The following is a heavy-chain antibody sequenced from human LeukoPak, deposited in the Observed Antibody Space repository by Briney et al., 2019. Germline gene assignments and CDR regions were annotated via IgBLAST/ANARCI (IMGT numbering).Heavy chain of an antibody. V-gene: IGHV3-7*03. CDR3: ARVKDYGSGSYYPTFEY. J-gene: IGHJ4*02. CDR1: GFTFSSYW. CDR2: IRQDGNEK. D-gene: IGHD3-10*01. Sequence: GGSLILSCTASGFTFSSYWMIRVRQAPGKGLEWVSIIRQDGNEKYSVDSVRGRFTISRDNARTSLYLQMDSLRAEDTAVYHCARVKDYGSGSYYPTFEYWGQGTLVTASS.